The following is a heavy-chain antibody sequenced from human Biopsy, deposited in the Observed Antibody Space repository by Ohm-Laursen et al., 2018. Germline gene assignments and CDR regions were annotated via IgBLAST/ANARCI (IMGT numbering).Heavy chain of an antibody. Sequence: ESSVKVSCKTSGFSFTGYYIHWVRQAPGQGLEWMGWISPKSGDTNYAHKFQGNITMTRDTSMSTAYMEMSSLRSADTAVYFCARNTGWYGDLYYFDYWGQGTLVIVSS. V-gene: IGHV1-2*02. CDR3: ARNTGWYGDLYYFDY. CDR2: ISPKSGDT. CDR1: GFSFTGYY. J-gene: IGHJ4*02. D-gene: IGHD6-19*01.